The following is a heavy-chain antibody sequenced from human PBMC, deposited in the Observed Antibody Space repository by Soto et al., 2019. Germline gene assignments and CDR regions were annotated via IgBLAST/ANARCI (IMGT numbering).Heavy chain of an antibody. D-gene: IGHD3-3*01. CDR3: ARGNRYGYDFWRGYPLKYYYYGMDG. V-gene: IGHV1-69*06. CDR1: GGTFSSYA. J-gene: IGHJ6*02. Sequence: SVKVSCKTSGGTFSSYAISWVRQAPGQGLEWMGGIIPIFGTANYAQKFQGRVTMTADKSTSTAYMELSSLRSEDTAVYYCARGNRYGYDFWRGYPLKYYYYGMDGRGQRTTVTVSS. CDR2: IIPIFGTA.